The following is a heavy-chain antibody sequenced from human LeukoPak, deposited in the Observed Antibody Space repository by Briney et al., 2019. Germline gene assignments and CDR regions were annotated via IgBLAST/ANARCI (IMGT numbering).Heavy chain of an antibody. Sequence: SETLSLTCTVSGGSISSSSDYWGWARQSPGKGLEWIGSIYYSGSTYYNPSLKSRVTISVDTSKNRFSLKLSSVTAADTAVYYCARGYCTNAVCSLGPTQAWGQGTLVTVSS. CDR3: ARGYCTNAVCSLGPTQA. V-gene: IGHV4-39*07. CDR2: IYYSGST. CDR1: GGSISSSSDY. J-gene: IGHJ4*02. D-gene: IGHD2-8*01.